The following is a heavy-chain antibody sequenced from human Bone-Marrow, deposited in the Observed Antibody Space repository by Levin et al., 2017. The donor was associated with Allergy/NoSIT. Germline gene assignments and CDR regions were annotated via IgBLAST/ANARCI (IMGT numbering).Heavy chain of an antibody. J-gene: IGHJ4*02. CDR3: AGCSGTSCYAQDS. CDR2: ISAPGSMT. D-gene: IGHD1-26*01. CDR1: GFTFSSYG. V-gene: IGHV3-23*01. Sequence: LSLTCAASGFTFSSYGMSWVRQAPGRGLEWVSVISAPGSMTYYADSVKGRFTISRDNSRSTVFLQLSSLRGEDSALYFCAGCSGTSCYAQDSWGQGTLVTVAS.